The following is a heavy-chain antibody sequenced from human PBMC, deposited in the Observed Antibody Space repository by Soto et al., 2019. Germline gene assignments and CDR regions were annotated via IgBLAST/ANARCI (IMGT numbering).Heavy chain of an antibody. D-gene: IGHD3-3*01. CDR2: IYHNGST. CDR1: GDSISTGVDY. CDR3: ARSLRFFDF. Sequence: QVQLQESGPGLVKPSQTLSLTCTVSGDSISTGVDYWNWIRQHPGKGLEWIGNIYHNGSTYYNPSLKRRVTISVDTSKNQFCLKLSSVTAADTAVYYCARSLRFFDFWGQGTLGTVSS. V-gene: IGHV4-31*03. J-gene: IGHJ4*02.